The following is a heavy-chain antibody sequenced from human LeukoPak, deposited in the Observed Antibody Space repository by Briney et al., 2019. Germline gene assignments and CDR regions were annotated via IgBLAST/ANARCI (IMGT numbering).Heavy chain of an antibody. Sequence: ASVKVSCKASGYTFTNYGFSWVRQAPGQGLEWMGWISSYNGNANYAQKFQGRVSMTTNISTSTAYMELRSLRSDDTAVYYCARGTLYSGWSYYLDYWGQGTLVTVSS. CDR1: GYTFTNYG. CDR2: ISSYNGNA. V-gene: IGHV1-18*04. D-gene: IGHD6-19*01. CDR3: ARGTLYSGWSYYLDY. J-gene: IGHJ4*02.